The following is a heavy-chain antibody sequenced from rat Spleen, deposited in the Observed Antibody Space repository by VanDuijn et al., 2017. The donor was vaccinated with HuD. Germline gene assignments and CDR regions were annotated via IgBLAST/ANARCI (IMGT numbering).Heavy chain of an antibody. CDR2: VSSAGSRT. Sequence: EVQLVESGGGLVQPGRSLKLSCAASGFTFSDHGMAWVRQAPTKGLEWVATVSSAGSRTYYRDSVKGRFTLSRDNAQSTLYLQMNSLRSEDTATYYCARHGYGGYSGPFAYWGQGTLVTVSS. CDR1: GFTFSDHG. D-gene: IGHD1-11*01. V-gene: IGHV5-29*01. J-gene: IGHJ3*01. CDR3: ARHGYGGYSGPFAY.